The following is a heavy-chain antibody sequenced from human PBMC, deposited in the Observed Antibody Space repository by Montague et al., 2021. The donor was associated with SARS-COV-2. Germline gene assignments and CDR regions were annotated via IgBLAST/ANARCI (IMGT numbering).Heavy chain of an antibody. V-gene: IGHV4-59*01. D-gene: IGHD3-3*01. CDR3: VRGAIRGPANWFDP. Sequence: SETLSLTCTVSRGSISTYYWSWIRQPPGRGLEWIGYVYNSGTAIYNPSLHRRVTISVDTSKSQLSLQLSPVTAADTAIYYCVRGAIRGPANWFDPWGQGTLVAVSS. CDR2: VYNSGTA. J-gene: IGHJ5*02. CDR1: RGSISTYY.